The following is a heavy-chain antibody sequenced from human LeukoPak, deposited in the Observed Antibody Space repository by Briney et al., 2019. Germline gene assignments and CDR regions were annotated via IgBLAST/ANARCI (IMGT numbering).Heavy chain of an antibody. J-gene: IGHJ4*02. V-gene: IGHV3-66*01. D-gene: IGHD3-10*01. CDR2: IYSGGST. CDR3: ARGTVTMVDY. Sequence: ERSLRLSCAASGFTFSSYSMNWVRQAPGRGLEWVSVIYSGGSTYYADSVKGRFTISRDNSKNTLFLQMNSLRAGDTAVYYCARGTVTMVDYWGQGTLVTVSS. CDR1: GFTFSSYS.